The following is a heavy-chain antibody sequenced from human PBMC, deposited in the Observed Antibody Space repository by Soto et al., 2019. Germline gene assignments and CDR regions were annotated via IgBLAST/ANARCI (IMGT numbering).Heavy chain of an antibody. J-gene: IGHJ5*02. V-gene: IGHV3-30*18. CDR1: GFTFSSYG. CDR2: ISYDGSNK. Sequence: QVQLVESGGGVVQPGRSLRLSCAASGFTFSSYGMHWVRQAPGKGLEWVAVISYDGSNKYYADSVKGRFTISRDNSKNTLYLQMNSLRAEDTAVYYCAKDHPARDYSNYDWFDPWGQGTLVTVSS. CDR3: AKDHPARDYSNYDWFDP. D-gene: IGHD4-4*01.